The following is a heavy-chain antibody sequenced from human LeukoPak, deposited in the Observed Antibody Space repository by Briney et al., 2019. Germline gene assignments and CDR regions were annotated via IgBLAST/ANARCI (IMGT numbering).Heavy chain of an antibody. CDR2: IYTSGST. J-gene: IGHJ5*02. CDR1: GGSISSYY. D-gene: IGHD3-3*01. Sequence: PSETLSLTCTVSGGSISSYYWSWIRQPAGKGLEWIGRIYTSGSTNYNPSLKSRVTMSVDTSKNQFSLKLSSVTAADTAVYYCAKGYDFWSGYYPGFDPWGQGTLVTVSS. CDR3: AKGYDFWSGYYPGFDP. V-gene: IGHV4-4*07.